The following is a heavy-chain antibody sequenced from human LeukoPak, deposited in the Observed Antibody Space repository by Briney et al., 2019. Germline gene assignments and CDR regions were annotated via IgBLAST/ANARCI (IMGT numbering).Heavy chain of an antibody. D-gene: IGHD6-19*01. CDR3: ARMGSGWYYFDY. CDR2: IKQDGSEQ. CDR1: GFTFGSYW. J-gene: IGHJ4*02. V-gene: IGHV3-7*04. Sequence: GGSLRLSCAASGFTFGSYWMSWVRQAPGKGLEWVANIKQDGSEQYYVDSVKGRFTISRDNAKNSLYLQMNSLRAEDTAVYYCARMGSGWYYFDYWGQGTLVTVSS.